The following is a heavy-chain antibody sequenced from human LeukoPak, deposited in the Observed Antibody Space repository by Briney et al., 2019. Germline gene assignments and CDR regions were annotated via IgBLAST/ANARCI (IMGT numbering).Heavy chain of an antibody. CDR3: AKELGYCSSTSCQGHAFDI. V-gene: IGHV3-9*01. CDR1: GFTFDDYA. Sequence: PGGSLRLSCAASGFTFDDYAMHWVRQAPGKGLEWVSGISWNSGSIGYADSVKGRFTISRDNAKNSLYLRMNSLRAEDTALYYCAKELGYCSSTSCQGHAFDIWGQGTIVTVSS. J-gene: IGHJ3*02. D-gene: IGHD2-2*01. CDR2: ISWNSGSI.